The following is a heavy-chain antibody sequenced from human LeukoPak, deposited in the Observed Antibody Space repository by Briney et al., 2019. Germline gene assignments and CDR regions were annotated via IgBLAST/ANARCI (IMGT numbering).Heavy chain of an antibody. J-gene: IGHJ4*02. CDR1: GFTFSDSA. CDR3: AREMATIVNQFDY. CDR2: ISFSGANT. V-gene: IGHV3-23*01. D-gene: IGHD5-24*01. Sequence: GGSLRLSCAASGFTFSDSAMSWVRQAPGKGLEWVSLISFSGANTYYADSVKGRFTISRDNSKDTLYLLMNSLRAEDTAIYYCAREMATIVNQFDYWGQGTLVTVSS.